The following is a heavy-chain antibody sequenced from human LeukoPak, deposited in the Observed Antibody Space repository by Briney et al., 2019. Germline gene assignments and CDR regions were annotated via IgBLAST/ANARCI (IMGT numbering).Heavy chain of an antibody. CDR3: ARAREQQLNGMDV. Sequence: GGSLRLSCAASGFTFSSYSMNWVRQALGKGLEWVSSISSSSSYIYYADSVKGRFTISRDNAKNSLYLQMNSLRAEDTAVYYCARAREQQLNGMDVWGQGTTVTVSS. D-gene: IGHD6-13*01. CDR2: ISSSSSYI. CDR1: GFTFSSYS. V-gene: IGHV3-21*01. J-gene: IGHJ6*02.